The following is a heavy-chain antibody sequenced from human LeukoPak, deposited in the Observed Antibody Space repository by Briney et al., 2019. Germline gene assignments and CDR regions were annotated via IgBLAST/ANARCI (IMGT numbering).Heavy chain of an antibody. Sequence: LPGRSLRLSCAASGFTFSSYGMHWVRQAPGKGLEWVAVIWYDGSNKYYADSVKGRFTISRDNSKNTLYLQVNSLRAEDTAVYYCARDYGFGELWRFDYWGQGTLVTVSS. J-gene: IGHJ4*02. CDR2: IWYDGSNK. CDR1: GFTFSSYG. D-gene: IGHD3-10*01. CDR3: ARDYGFGELWRFDY. V-gene: IGHV3-33*01.